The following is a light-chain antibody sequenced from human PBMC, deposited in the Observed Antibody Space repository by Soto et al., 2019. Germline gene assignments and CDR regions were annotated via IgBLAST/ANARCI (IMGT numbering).Light chain of an antibody. CDR1: KLGDKY. CDR2: QDS. Sequence: SYELTQPPSVSVSPGQTASITCSGDKLGDKYACWYQQKPGQSPVLVIYQDSKRPSGIPERFSGSNSGNTATLTISGTQAMDEADYYCQACDSSTASAVFGTGTKVTVL. V-gene: IGLV3-1*01. J-gene: IGLJ1*01. CDR3: QACDSSTASAV.